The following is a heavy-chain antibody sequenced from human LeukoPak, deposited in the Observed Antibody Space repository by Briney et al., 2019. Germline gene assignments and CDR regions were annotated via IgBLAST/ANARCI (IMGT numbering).Heavy chain of an antibody. J-gene: IGHJ4*02. D-gene: IGHD3-9*01. CDR2: IIPILGIA. V-gene: IGHV1-69*04. Sequence: ASVKVSCKASGYTFTSYAISWVRQAPGQGLEWMGRIIPILGIANYAQKFQGRVTITADKSTSTAYMELSSLRSEDTAVYYCARDLVLRYFDWSHFDYWGQGTLVTVSS. CDR1: GYTFTSYA. CDR3: ARDLVLRYFDWSHFDY.